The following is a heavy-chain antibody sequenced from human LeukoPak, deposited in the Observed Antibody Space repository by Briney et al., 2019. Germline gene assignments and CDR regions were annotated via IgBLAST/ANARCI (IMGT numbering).Heavy chain of an antibody. CDR2: IYYSGNP. CDR3: ATGGERSRIIRY. D-gene: IGHD3-16*01. V-gene: IGHV4-59*02. CDR1: GGSVSSYY. J-gene: IGHJ4*02. Sequence: PSETLSLTCTVSGGSVSSYYWTWIRQPPGKGLEWIGYIYYSGNPNDNPSLKSRVTISVDTSKNQFSLKLSSATAADTAVYYCATGGERSRIIRYWGQGTLVTVSS.